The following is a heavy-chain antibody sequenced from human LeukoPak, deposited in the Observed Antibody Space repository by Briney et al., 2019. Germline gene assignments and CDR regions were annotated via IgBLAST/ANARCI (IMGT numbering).Heavy chain of an antibody. Sequence: ASVKVSCKASGYTFTSYGISWVRQAPGQGLEWMGWISAYNGNTNYAQKLQGGVTMTTDTSTSTAYMELRSLRSDDTAVYYCARKALLWFGETLGYYYYGMDVWGQGTTVTVSS. CDR1: GYTFTSYG. CDR3: ARKALLWFGETLGYYYYGMDV. D-gene: IGHD3-10*01. J-gene: IGHJ6*02. CDR2: ISAYNGNT. V-gene: IGHV1-18*01.